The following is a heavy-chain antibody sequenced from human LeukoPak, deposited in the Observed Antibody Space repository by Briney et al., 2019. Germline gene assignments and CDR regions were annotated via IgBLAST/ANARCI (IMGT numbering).Heavy chain of an antibody. CDR1: GGSISSSTYY. D-gene: IGHD3-16*01. V-gene: IGHV4-39*01. J-gene: IGHJ4*02. CDR2: IYYSGTT. CDR3: ARRLGCYFDY. Sequence: SETLSLTCTVSGGSISSSTYYWGWIRQPPGKGLEWIGSIYYSGTTYYNPSLKSRVTISVDTSKNQFSLRLSSVTAADTAVYYCARRLGCYFDYWGQGTLVTVSS.